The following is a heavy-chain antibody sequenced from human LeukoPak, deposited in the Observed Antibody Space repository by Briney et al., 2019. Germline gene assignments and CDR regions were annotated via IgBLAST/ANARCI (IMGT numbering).Heavy chain of an antibody. CDR1: GGSFSGYY. CDR3: ASQDDYGDYVEVY. J-gene: IGHJ4*02. Sequence: PSETLSLTCAVYGGSFSGYYWSWIRQPPGKGLEWIGEINHSGSNNYNPSLKSRVTISVDTSKNQFSLKLSSVTAADTAVYYCASQDDYGDYVEVYWGQGTLVTVSS. CDR2: INHSGSN. V-gene: IGHV4-34*01. D-gene: IGHD4-17*01.